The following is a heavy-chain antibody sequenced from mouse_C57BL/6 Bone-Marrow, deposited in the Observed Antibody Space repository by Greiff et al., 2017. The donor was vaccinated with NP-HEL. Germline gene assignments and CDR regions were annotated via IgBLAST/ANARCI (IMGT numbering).Heavy chain of an antibody. CDR3: ARAAQATFAY. D-gene: IGHD3-2*02. CDR2: IHPNSGST. Sequence: VQLQEPGAELVKPGASVKLSCKASGYTFTSYWMHWVKQRPGQGLEWIGMIHPNSGSTNYNEKFKSKATLTVDKSSSTAYMQLSSLTSEDSAVYYCARAAQATFAYWGQGTLVTVSA. J-gene: IGHJ3*01. V-gene: IGHV1-64*01. CDR1: GYTFTSYW.